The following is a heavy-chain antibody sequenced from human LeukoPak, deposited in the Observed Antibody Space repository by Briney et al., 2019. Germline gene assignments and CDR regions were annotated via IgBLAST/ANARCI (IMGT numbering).Heavy chain of an antibody. CDR1: GFAFSSYS. D-gene: IGHD2-2*01. CDR2: ISSSSSYI. J-gene: IGHJ4*02. Sequence: GGSLRLSCAASGFAFSSYSMNWVRQAPGKGLEWVSSISSSSSYIYYADSVKGRFTISRDNVKNSLYLQMNSLRAEDTAVYYCARESPTVVPAAPLDYWGQGTLVTVSS. CDR3: ARESPTVVPAAPLDY. V-gene: IGHV3-21*01.